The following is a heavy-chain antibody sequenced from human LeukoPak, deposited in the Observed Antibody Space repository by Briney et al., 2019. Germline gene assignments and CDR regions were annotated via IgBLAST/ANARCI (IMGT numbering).Heavy chain of an antibody. CDR1: GGSISSSSYY. J-gene: IGHJ4*02. V-gene: IGHV4-39*07. Sequence: SETLSLTCTVSGGSISSSSYYWGWIRQPPGKGLEWIGSIYYSGSTYYNPSLKSRVTISVDTSKNQFSLKLSSVTAADTAVYYCARDEEAPFDYWGQGTLVTVSS. CDR3: ARDEEAPFDY. CDR2: IYYSGST.